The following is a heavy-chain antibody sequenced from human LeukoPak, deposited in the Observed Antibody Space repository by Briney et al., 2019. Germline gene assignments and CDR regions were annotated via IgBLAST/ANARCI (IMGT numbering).Heavy chain of an antibody. J-gene: IGHJ4*02. CDR1: GASISSSNW. CDR2: IYHAGTT. Sequence: KPSGTLSLTCAVSGASISSSNWWSWARQPPGKGLEWIGEIYHAGTTNYNPSLKSRITISVDNSRSQFSLKLTSVTAADTAVYYCARDYYGSGFIDYWGQGTLVTVSS. D-gene: IGHD3-10*01. V-gene: IGHV4-4*02. CDR3: ARDYYGSGFIDY.